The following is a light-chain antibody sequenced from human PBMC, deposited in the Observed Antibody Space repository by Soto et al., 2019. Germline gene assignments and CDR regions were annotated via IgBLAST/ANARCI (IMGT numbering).Light chain of an antibody. Sequence: EVVLTQSPGTLSLSPGERATLSCRASQSVNGNQFAWYQQKPGQAPRLFIYGASSRATGIPDRFSASGSGTDFTLTITRLEPEDFAVYYCQQYASSPPTFGLGTKVDFK. J-gene: IGKJ1*01. CDR2: GAS. CDR1: QSVNGNQ. V-gene: IGKV3-20*01. CDR3: QQYASSPPT.